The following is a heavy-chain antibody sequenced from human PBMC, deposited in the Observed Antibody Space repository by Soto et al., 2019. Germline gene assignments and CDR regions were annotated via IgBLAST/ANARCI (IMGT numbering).Heavy chain of an antibody. CDR3: AIDRTMTGTSENNCFDP. Sequence: EVQLVESGGGLVQPGGSLRLSCAASGFIFSSYAMRWVRQAPGKGLEWVSIISGSGDNTYYADSVKGRFTISRDNSKNAQYLQMNNLRDDATGLYYSAIDRTMTGTSENNCFDPWGQGTLVTVSS. V-gene: IGHV3-23*04. CDR2: ISGSGDNT. CDR1: GFIFSSYA. D-gene: IGHD3-22*01. J-gene: IGHJ5*02.